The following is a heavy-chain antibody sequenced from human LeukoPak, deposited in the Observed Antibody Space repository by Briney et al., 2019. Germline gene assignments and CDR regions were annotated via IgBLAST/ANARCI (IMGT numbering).Heavy chain of an antibody. CDR3: AREYPPRYYYDSSGYLDY. V-gene: IGHV3-33*01. Sequence: GGSMRLSCAASGFTFSSYGMHWVRQAPGKELEWVAVIWYDGSNKYYADYVKGRFTISRDNSKNTLYLQMNSLRAEDTAVYYCAREYPPRYYYDSSGYLDYWGQGTLVTVSS. D-gene: IGHD3-22*01. CDR2: IWYDGSNK. J-gene: IGHJ4*02. CDR1: GFTFSSYG.